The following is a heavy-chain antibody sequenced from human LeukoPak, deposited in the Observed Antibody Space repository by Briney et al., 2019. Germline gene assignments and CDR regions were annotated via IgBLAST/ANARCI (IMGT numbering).Heavy chain of an antibody. CDR1: GFTFSSYA. CDR3: AKEVGGFQYSSSWYLDY. J-gene: IGHJ4*02. V-gene: IGHV3-23*01. Sequence: PGGSLRLSCAASGFTFSSYAMSWVRQAPGKGLEWVSAISGSGGSTYYADSVKGRFTISRDNARNSLYLQMNSLRAEDTAVYYCAKEVGGFQYSSSWYLDYWGQGTLVTVSS. CDR2: ISGSGGST. D-gene: IGHD6-13*01.